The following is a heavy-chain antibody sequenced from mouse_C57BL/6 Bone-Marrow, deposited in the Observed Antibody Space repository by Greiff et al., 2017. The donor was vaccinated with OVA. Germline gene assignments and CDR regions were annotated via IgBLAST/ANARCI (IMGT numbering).Heavy chain of an antibody. V-gene: IGHV5-4*01. J-gene: IGHJ2*01. CDR1: GFTFSSYA. CDR3: ARDYDYDVGYFDY. D-gene: IGHD2-4*01. CDR2: ISDGGSYT. Sequence: EVKLVESGGGLVKPGGSLKLSCAASGFTFSSYAMSWVRQTPEKRLEWVATISDGGSYTYYPDNVKGRFTISRDNAKNNLYLQMSHLKSEDTAMYYCARDYDYDVGYFDYWGQGTTLTVSS.